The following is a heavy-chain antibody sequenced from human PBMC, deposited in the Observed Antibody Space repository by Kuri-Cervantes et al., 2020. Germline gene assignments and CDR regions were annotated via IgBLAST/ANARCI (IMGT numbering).Heavy chain of an antibody. CDR1: GFTFSNYG. CDR3: AREDTAMVSVDY. D-gene: IGHD5-18*01. J-gene: IGHJ4*02. Sequence: GESLKISCAASGFTFSNYGMHWVRQAPGRGLEWVAFIRYDGGNKYYADSVKGRFTVSRDNSKNTLYLQMNSLRAEDTAVYYCAREDTAMVSVDYWGQGTLVTVSS. CDR2: IRYDGGNK. V-gene: IGHV3-30*02.